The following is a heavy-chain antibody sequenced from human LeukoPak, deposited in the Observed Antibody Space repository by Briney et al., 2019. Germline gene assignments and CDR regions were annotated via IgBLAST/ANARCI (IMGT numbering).Heavy chain of an antibody. CDR2: ISGSGHVI. Sequence: GGSLRLSCAASGFTLSDYYMTWIHQAPGKGLEWVSYISGSGHVIHFADSVRGRFTISRDNAKNSLSLQMDSLRAEDTAVYYCARHSRRNYFDYWGPGTLVTVSS. V-gene: IGHV3-11*01. CDR1: GFTLSDYY. CDR3: ARHSRRNYFDY. J-gene: IGHJ4*02.